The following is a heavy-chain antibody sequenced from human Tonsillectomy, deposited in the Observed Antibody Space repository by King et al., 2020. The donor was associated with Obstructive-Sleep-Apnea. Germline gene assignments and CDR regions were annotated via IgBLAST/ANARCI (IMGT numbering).Heavy chain of an antibody. CDR2: SRYDGSNK. J-gene: IGHJ6*02. Sequence: VHLVESVGGVVQPGRSLRLSCAASGFTFSSYGMHWVSQCQGNGPAWWAVSRYDGSNKYYADSVKGRFTISRDNSKNTLYLQMNSLRAEDTAVYYCAKGDSSGYPGYYYYGMDVWGQGTTVTVSS. CDR1: GFTFSSYG. D-gene: IGHD3-22*01. CDR3: AKGDSSGYPGYYYYGMDV. V-gene: IGHV3-33*06.